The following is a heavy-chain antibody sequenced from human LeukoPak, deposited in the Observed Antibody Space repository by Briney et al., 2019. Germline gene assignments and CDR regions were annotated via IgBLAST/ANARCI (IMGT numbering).Heavy chain of an antibody. D-gene: IGHD2-2*01. V-gene: IGHV3-30*04. CDR2: ISYGGSKN. J-gene: IGHJ4*02. CDR3: ARGQVTYMPLAY. CDR1: GCTFSSYA. Sequence: GRTLRLSCAASGCTFSSYAMHWVRQAPGRGVEWGAVISYGGSKNYYADLVKGGFTISRDNSKNTLYLQMNSRRAEDTAVYYCARGQVTYMPLAYWRQGTLVSVSS.